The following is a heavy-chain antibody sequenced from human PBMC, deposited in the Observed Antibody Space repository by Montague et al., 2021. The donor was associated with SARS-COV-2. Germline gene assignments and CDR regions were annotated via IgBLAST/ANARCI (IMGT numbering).Heavy chain of an antibody. CDR2: LNYSRST. V-gene: IGHV4-39*01. J-gene: IGHJ4*02. CDR1: GSWIRGTDWN. Sequence: SETLSLTCTIPGSWIRGTDWNWTRLSSSPDTRLYWVCCLNYSRSTYYNPTLKSRVTISVDTSKNQFSLKLSSATAADTAVYYCATLPSSITIFGVVQGYYLDDWGQGTLVTVSS. D-gene: IGHD3-3*01. CDR3: ATLPSSITIFGVVQGYYLDD.